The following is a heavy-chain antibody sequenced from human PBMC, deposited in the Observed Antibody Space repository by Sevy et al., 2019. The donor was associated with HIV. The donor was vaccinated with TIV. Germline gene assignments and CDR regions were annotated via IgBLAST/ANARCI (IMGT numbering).Heavy chain of an antibody. D-gene: IGHD3-10*01. Sequence: SETLSLTCSVSGGSISTYYWSWIRQSPGQGLEWIGYIYFSGTTNYNPSPKSRVAISVDTSKEQFSLELSSVTAADAALYYCARGGDFYASGSYSPLAFWGQGILVTVSS. CDR3: ARGGDFYASGSYSPLAF. V-gene: IGHV4-59*13. CDR1: GGSISTYY. CDR2: IYFSGTT. J-gene: IGHJ4*02.